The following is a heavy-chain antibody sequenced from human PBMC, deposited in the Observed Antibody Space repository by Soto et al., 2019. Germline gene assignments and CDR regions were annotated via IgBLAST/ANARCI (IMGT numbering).Heavy chain of an antibody. Sequence: PVGSLRLSCEASGFKFDDYMMHWVRQAPGKGLEWISLISWDGGSIDYADSIKGRFTVSRDNSKTSLYLHMHSLTSDDTAFYFCAKEGNGGSSLDSWGQGTLVTVSS. D-gene: IGHD2-15*01. CDR3: AKEGNGGSSLDS. CDR1: GFKFDDYM. CDR2: ISWDGGSI. V-gene: IGHV3-43*01. J-gene: IGHJ5*01.